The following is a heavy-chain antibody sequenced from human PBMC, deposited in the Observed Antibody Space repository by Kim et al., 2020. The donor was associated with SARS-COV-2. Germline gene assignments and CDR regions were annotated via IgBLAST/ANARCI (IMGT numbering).Heavy chain of an antibody. V-gene: IGHV4-34*01. CDR2: INHSGST. CDR1: GGSFSGYY. J-gene: IGHJ6*02. D-gene: IGHD2-2*02. CDR3: ARGLRYCSSTSCYNEVAAAGSNHFNYYYGMDV. Sequence: SETLSLTCAVYGGSFSGYYWSWIRQPPGKGLEWIGEINHSGSTNYNPSLKSRVTISVDTSKNQFSLKLSSVTAADTAVYYCARGLRYCSSTSCYNEVAAAGSNHFNYYYGMDVWGQGTTVTVSS.